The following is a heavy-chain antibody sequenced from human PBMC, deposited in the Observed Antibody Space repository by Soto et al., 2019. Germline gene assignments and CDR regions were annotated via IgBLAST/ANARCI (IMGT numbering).Heavy chain of an antibody. CDR3: ARVGFGELLANGMDV. J-gene: IGHJ6*02. V-gene: IGHV4-30-4*01. CDR2: IYYSGST. D-gene: IGHD3-10*01. CDR1: GGSISSGDYY. Sequence: QVQLQESGPGLVKPSQTLSLTCTVSGGSISSGDYYWSWIRQPPGKGREWIGYIYYSGSTYYNPSLKSRITISVDTSKNQFSLKLSSVTAADTAVYYCARVGFGELLANGMDVWGQGTTVTVSS.